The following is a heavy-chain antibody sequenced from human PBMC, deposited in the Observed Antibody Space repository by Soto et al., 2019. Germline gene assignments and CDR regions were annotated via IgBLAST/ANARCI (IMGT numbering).Heavy chain of an antibody. CDR3: ARQSTGYRVEVDC. V-gene: IGHV4-39*01. CDR1: GGSISSSSHH. CDR2: LDYSGST. J-gene: IGHJ4*02. D-gene: IGHD1-1*01. Sequence: SETLSLTCTVSGGSISSSSHHWGWIRQPPGKGLESIGTLDYSGSTYYNPSLKSRVTISVDTSKNKFSLRLTSVTAADTAVSYCARQSTGYRVEVDCWGQGILVTVSS.